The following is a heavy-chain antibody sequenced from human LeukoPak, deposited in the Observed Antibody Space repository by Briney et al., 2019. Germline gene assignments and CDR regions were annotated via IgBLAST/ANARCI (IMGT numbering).Heavy chain of an antibody. CDR2: IYYSGST. Sequence: SETLSLTCTVSGGSISSYYWSWIRQPPGKGLEWIGYIYYSGSTKYNPSLKSRVTISVDTSKNQFSLKLTSVTAADTAVYYCARERLRRSGMDVWGQGTTVTVSS. CDR3: ARERLRRSGMDV. D-gene: IGHD5-12*01. V-gene: IGHV4-59*01. CDR1: GGSISSYY. J-gene: IGHJ6*02.